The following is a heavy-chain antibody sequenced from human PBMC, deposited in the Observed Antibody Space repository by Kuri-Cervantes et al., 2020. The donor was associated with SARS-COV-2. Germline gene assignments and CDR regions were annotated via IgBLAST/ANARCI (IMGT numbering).Heavy chain of an antibody. CDR1: GFLFSASA. D-gene: IGHD4-11*01. Sequence: GGSLRLSCEVSGFLFSASAIHWVRQASGKGLEWVGFIRSKAYGGTTEYAASVKGRFTISRDDSKSIAYLQMNSLKTEDTAVYYCTTLTTVTTALNYYYYYMDVWGKGTTVTVSS. J-gene: IGHJ6*03. CDR3: TTLTTVTTALNYYYYYMDV. CDR2: IRSKAYGGTT. V-gene: IGHV3-49*04.